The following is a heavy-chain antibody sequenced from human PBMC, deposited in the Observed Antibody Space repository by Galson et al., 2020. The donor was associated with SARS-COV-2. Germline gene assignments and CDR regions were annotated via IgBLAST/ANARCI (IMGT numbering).Heavy chain of an antibody. CDR1: GYRFTKYW. Sequence: TGGSLRLSCKGSGYRFTKYWIAWVRQMPGKGLEWMGIIYPGDSDSRYSPPFQGQVTFSADKSMSTAYLQWASLKASDTAMYYCARVGYRDYTMDDYYGLDVWGQGTTVTVSS. D-gene: IGHD5-12*01. CDR3: ARVGYRDYTMDDYYGLDV. CDR2: IYPGDSDS. J-gene: IGHJ6*02. V-gene: IGHV5-51*01.